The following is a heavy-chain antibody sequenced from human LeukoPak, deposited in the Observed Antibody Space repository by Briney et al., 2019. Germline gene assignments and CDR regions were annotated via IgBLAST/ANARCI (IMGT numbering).Heavy chain of an antibody. J-gene: IGHJ4*02. D-gene: IGHD5-18*01. V-gene: IGHV1-18*01. Sequence: ASVKVSCKASGYKFTTYSITWLRQAPGQGLEWMGRISTYNGNTEYVQKFQGRVTMTTDTSTNTAYMELGTLSSDDTAVYYCAREADTVLIRAFGYWGQGTLVTVSS. CDR3: AREADTVLIRAFGY. CDR1: GYKFTTYS. CDR2: ISTYNGNT.